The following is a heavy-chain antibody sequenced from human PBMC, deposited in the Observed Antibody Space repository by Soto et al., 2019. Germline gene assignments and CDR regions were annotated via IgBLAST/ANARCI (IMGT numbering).Heavy chain of an antibody. Sequence: GDSLKISCKGSGYNFAGYWIALVRQMPGKGLELMGIIYPSDSDTRYRPSFQGQVTISADKSISSAYLQWSSLRASDTAMYYCARGGVSTRTFDYWGQGTPVTVSS. J-gene: IGHJ4*02. CDR1: GYNFAGYW. CDR2: IYPSDSDT. CDR3: ARGGVSTRTFDY. D-gene: IGHD3-3*01. V-gene: IGHV5-51*01.